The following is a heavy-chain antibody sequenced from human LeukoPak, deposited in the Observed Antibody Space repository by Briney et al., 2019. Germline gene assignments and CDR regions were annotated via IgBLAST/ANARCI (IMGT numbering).Heavy chain of an antibody. Sequence: ASVKVSCKASGYTFTSYDINWVRQATGQGPEWMGWMNPNSGNTGYAQKLQGRVTMTTDTSTSTAYMELRSLRSDDTAVYYCARVSPLDYYDSSGYYDYWGQGTLVTVSS. CDR1: GYTFTSYD. J-gene: IGHJ4*02. V-gene: IGHV1-8*01. CDR2: MNPNSGNT. D-gene: IGHD3-22*01. CDR3: ARVSPLDYYDSSGYYDY.